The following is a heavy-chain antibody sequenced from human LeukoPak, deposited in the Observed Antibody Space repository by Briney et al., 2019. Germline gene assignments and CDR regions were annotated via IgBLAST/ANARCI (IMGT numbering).Heavy chain of an antibody. CDR3: ARSRGYDSSGYYLVRY. D-gene: IGHD3-22*01. CDR2: ISAYNGNT. CDR1: GYTFTSYG. J-gene: IGHJ4*02. V-gene: IGHV1-18*01. Sequence: ASVKVSCKASGYTFTSYGISWVRQAPGQGLEWMGWISAYNGNTNYAQKLQGRVTMTTDTSTSTAYMELRSLRSDDTAVYYCARSRGYDSSGYYLVRYWGQGTLVTVSS.